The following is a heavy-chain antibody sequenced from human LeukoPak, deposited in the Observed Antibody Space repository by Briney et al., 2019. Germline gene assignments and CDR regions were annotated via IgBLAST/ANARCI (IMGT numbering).Heavy chain of an antibody. J-gene: IGHJ3*02. Sequence: PGGSLRLSCAASGFTLSRYWMHWVRQAPGKGLVWVSRINSDGSSTSYADSVKGRFTISRDNAKNTLYLQVNSLRAEDTAVYYCARGMYYYGSGSYYRVDSFDIWGQGTMVTVSS. V-gene: IGHV3-74*01. CDR3: ARGMYYYGSGSYYRVDSFDI. CDR2: INSDGSST. CDR1: GFTLSRYW. D-gene: IGHD3-10*01.